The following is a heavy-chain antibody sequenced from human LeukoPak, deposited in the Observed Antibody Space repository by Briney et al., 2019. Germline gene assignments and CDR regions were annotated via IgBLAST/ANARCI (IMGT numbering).Heavy chain of an antibody. Sequence: SETLSLTCTVSGGSISSSSYYWSWIRQHPGKGLEWIGYIYYSGSTYYNPSLKSQVTISVDTSKNQFSLKLSSVTAADTAVYYCAREAAHRRGDYGDYWGQGTLVTVSS. CDR2: IYYSGST. CDR3: AREAAHRRGDYGDY. V-gene: IGHV4-31*01. CDR1: GGSISSSSYY. D-gene: IGHD3-10*01. J-gene: IGHJ4*02.